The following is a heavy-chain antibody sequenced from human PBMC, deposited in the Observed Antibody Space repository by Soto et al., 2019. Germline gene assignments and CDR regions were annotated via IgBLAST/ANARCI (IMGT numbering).Heavy chain of an antibody. CDR1: GGSVSDTSYY. J-gene: IGHJ5*02. CDR2: IYFNGNT. Sequence: QVQLQESGPGLVKPSETLSLTCNISGGSVSDTSYYWGWIRQSPVKGLEWIANIYFNGNTYYNPSLKSRVTISLDTSKNQSSLKLTSVTAADTAVYYCTRQYLGCFDPWGQGTLVTVSS. D-gene: IGHD2-2*01. CDR3: TRQYLGCFDP. V-gene: IGHV4-39*01.